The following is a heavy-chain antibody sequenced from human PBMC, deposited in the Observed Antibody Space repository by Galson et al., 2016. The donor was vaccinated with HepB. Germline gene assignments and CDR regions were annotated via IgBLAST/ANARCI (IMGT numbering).Heavy chain of an antibody. V-gene: IGHV3-33*08. Sequence: SLRLSCAASGFTFGTYVMTWVRQAPGKGLEWVALIWSGGNNKYSADSVKGRFTISRDNSKNTLYLQMNSLRSEDTAVYYCARERPDIAVAAFDYWGQGTLVTVSS. D-gene: IGHD6-19*01. CDR1: GFTFGTYV. CDR2: IWSGGNNK. J-gene: IGHJ4*02. CDR3: ARERPDIAVAAFDY.